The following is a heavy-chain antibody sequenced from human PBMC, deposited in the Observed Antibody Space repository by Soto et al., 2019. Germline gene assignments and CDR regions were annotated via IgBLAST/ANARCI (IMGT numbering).Heavy chain of an antibody. CDR1: GASISSGDYF. V-gene: IGHV4-30-4*01. Sequence: SETLSLTCTVSGASISSGDYFWSWIRQSPGKGLEWIGYIYDSRSSYYNPSLKSRVTMSVDTSKNQFSLKLRSVTAADTAVYYCAREKGYISGPKNFDYWGQGTLVTVSS. D-gene: IGHD5-12*01. J-gene: IGHJ4*02. CDR3: AREKGYISGPKNFDY. CDR2: IYDSRSS.